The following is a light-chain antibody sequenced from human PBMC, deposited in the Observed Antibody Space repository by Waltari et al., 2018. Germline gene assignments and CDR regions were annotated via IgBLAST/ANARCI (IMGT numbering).Light chain of an antibody. Sequence: IVMTQSPATLSLFPGRSATPSCRASQSVRSTFAWFQQKPGQPPRLLIYGTSTRATGIPARFTGSGSGTEFSLTISSLQPEDFATYYCQQYDYWPWTFGQGTRVETK. CDR3: QQYDYWPWT. CDR1: QSVRST. J-gene: IGKJ1*01. V-gene: IGKV3D-15*01. CDR2: GTS.